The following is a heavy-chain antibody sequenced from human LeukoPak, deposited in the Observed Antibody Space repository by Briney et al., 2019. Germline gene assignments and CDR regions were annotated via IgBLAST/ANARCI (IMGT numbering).Heavy chain of an antibody. CDR2: ISSSSSTI. V-gene: IGHV3-11*04. CDR1: GFMFSDEY. CDR3: ARLASAGS. D-gene: IGHD6-13*01. Sequence: PGGSLRLSCAASGFMFSDEYMSWIRQAPGKGLEWVSYISSSSSTIYYADSVKGRFTISRDNAKNSLYLQMNSLRAEDTAVYYCARLASAGSWGQGTLVTVSS. J-gene: IGHJ5*02.